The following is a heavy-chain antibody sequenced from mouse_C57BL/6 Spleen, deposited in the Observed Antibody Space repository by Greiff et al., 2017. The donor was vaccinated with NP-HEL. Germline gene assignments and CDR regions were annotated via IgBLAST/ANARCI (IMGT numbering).Heavy chain of an antibody. CDR1: GYTFTEYT. Sequence: VQLQQSGAELVKPGASVKLSCKASGYTFTEYTIHWVKQRSGQGLEWIGWFYPGSGSIKYNEKFKDKATLTADKSSSTVYMELRRLTSEDSAVYFCARHEDGGWDGNYVWFAYWGQRTLVTVSA. J-gene: IGHJ3*01. CDR3: ARHEDGGWDGNYVWFAY. V-gene: IGHV1-62-2*01. D-gene: IGHD2-1*01. CDR2: FYPGSGSI.